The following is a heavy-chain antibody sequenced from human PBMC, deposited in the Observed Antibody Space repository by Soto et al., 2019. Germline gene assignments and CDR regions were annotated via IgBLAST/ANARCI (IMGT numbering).Heavy chain of an antibody. Sequence: GGSLRLSCAASGSTFSSYWMHWVRQAPGKGLVWVSRINNDGSDTSYADSVKGRLIISRDNARNTVYLQMDSLRVEDTAVYYCARVTVIRVGGMDVWGQGTTVTVSS. J-gene: IGHJ6*02. CDR2: INNDGSDT. CDR1: GSTFSSYW. V-gene: IGHV3-74*01. D-gene: IGHD3-16*02. CDR3: ARVTVIRVGGMDV.